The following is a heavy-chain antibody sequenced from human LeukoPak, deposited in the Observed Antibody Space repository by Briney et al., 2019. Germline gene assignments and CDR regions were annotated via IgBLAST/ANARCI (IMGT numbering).Heavy chain of an antibody. V-gene: IGHV4-30-2*01. CDR1: AGSISSVGYS. CDR2: INHSGST. J-gene: IGHJ4*02. CDR3: ARVYRSGWYYFDY. Sequence: SQTLSLSCAVSAGSISSVGYSWSWNRQPPGKGLEWIGYINHSGSTYYNPSLKSRVTISVDRSKNKFSLKLSSVTAADTAVYYCARVYRSGWYYFDYWGQGTLVTVSS. D-gene: IGHD6-19*01.